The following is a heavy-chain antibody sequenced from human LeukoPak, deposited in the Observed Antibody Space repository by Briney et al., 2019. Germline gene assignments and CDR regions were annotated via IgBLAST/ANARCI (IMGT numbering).Heavy chain of an antibody. CDR3: ATLGEYYDSSGYYYN. CDR1: GGSISSSSYY. D-gene: IGHD3-22*01. CDR2: IYYAGST. V-gene: IGHV4-39*07. J-gene: IGHJ4*02. Sequence: PSETLSLTCTVSGGSISSSSYYWGWIRQPPGKGLEWIGNIYYAGSTYYNPSLKSRVTISVDTSKNQFSLKLTSVTAADTAVYYCATLGEYYDSSGYYYNWGQGTLVTVSS.